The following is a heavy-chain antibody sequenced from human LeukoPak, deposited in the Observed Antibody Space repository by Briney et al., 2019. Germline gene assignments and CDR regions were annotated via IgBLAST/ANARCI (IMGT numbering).Heavy chain of an antibody. Sequence: SVKVSCKATGGTFSSYAISWVRQAPGQGLEWMGGIIPIFGTANYAQKFQGRVTITTDESTSTAYMELSSLRSEDTAVYYCARVHWLAEYYFDYWGQGTLVTVSS. J-gene: IGHJ4*02. CDR2: IIPIFGTA. D-gene: IGHD6-19*01. CDR1: GGTFSSYA. CDR3: ARVHWLAEYYFDY. V-gene: IGHV1-69*05.